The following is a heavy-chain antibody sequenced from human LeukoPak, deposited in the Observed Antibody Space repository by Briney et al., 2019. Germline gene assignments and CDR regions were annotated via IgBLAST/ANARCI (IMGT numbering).Heavy chain of an antibody. CDR1: GFTFSSYA. V-gene: IGHV3-23*01. J-gene: IGHJ4*02. Sequence: GGSLRLSCAASGFTFSSYAMSWVRQAPGKGLEWVSAISGSGGSTYYADSVKGRFTISRDNSKNTLYLQMNSLRAEDTAVYYCAKDDTLKRWLQTCLDYWGQGTLVTVSS. CDR3: AKDDTLKRWLQTCLDY. CDR2: ISGSGGST. D-gene: IGHD5-24*01.